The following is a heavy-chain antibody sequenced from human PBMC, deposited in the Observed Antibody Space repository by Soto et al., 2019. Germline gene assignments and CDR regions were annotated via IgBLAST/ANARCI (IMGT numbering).Heavy chain of an antibody. J-gene: IGHJ4*02. CDR1: GFSFRSYA. Sequence: QVQLVESGGGVVQPGRSLRLSCAASGFSFRSYAMHWVRQAPGKGLEWVAVMSYDGSDKDYADSVKGRFTISRENSKNTLYLQMSSLRAEDTAVYYCARARLDTPALEYWGQGTLVTVSS. V-gene: IGHV3-30-3*01. CDR3: ARARLDTPALEY. D-gene: IGHD2-2*01. CDR2: MSYDGSDK.